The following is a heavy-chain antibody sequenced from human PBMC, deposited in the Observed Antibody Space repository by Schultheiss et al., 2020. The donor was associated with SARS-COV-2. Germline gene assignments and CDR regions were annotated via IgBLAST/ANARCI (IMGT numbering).Heavy chain of an antibody. CDR1: GFTVSSNY. CDR3: ARRGYSSSWYEGYFDY. V-gene: IGHV3-53*01. Sequence: GGSLRLSCAASGFTVSSNYMSWVRQAPGKGLEWVSVIYSGGSTYYADSVKGRFTISRDNSKNTLYLQMNSLRAEDTAVYYCARRGYSSSWYEGYFDYWGQGTLVTVSS. J-gene: IGHJ4*02. CDR2: IYSGGST. D-gene: IGHD6-13*01.